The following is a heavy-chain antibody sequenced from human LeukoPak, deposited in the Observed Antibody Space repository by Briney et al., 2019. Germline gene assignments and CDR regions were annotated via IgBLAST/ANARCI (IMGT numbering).Heavy chain of an antibody. D-gene: IGHD3-22*01. V-gene: IGHV4-34*01. CDR1: GGSFSGYY. J-gene: IGHJ5*02. CDR2: IYYSGST. Sequence: SETLSLTCAVYGGSFSGYYWSWIRQSPGKGLEGIGYIYYSGSTYYNPSLKSRVTISVDTSRNQFSLKLSSVTAADTAVYYCARTPYDSRGFGWFDPWGQGTLVTVSS. CDR3: ARTPYDSRGFGWFDP.